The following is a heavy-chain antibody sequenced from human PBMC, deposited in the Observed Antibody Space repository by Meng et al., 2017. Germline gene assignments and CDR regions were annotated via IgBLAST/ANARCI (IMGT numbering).Heavy chain of an antibody. J-gene: IGHJ1*01. CDR1: GFTFSSDA. V-gene: IGHV3-30*04. CDR3: ARDRRGGATTGNFQH. CDR2: ISYDGSNK. D-gene: IGHD1-26*01. Sequence: QGRLVGGGGGVVKTGRSLRLSVAASGFTFSSDAMHGVRQAPGKGLEWGAVISYDGSNKNYADSVKGRFTISRDNSKNTLYLQMSSLRAEDTAVYYCARDRRGGATTGNFQHWGQGTLVTVSS.